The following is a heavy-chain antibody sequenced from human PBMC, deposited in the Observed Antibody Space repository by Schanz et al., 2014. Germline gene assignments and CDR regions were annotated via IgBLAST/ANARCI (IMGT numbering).Heavy chain of an antibody. J-gene: IGHJ4*02. D-gene: IGHD5-12*01. CDR2: IYASGAT. CDR1: GFTFNSYA. Sequence: VQLVESGGGLVKPGGSLRLSCAASGFTFNSYAMTWVRQAPGKGLEWVSSIYASGATYYADSVKRRFTISRDISKNTLHLQVTSLRAEDTAIYYCASPSGYSDYGTYFDFWGQGTLVTVSS. V-gene: IGHV3-66*01. CDR3: ASPSGYSDYGTYFDF.